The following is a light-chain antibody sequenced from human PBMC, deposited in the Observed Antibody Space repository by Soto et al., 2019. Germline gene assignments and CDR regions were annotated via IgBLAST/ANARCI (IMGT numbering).Light chain of an antibody. Sequence: EIVLKKSPGTLSLSPLEIATRCCMASQSVSSSYLAWYQQKPGQAPRLLIYDASNRATGIPARFSGSGSGTDFTLTISSLEPEDFAVYYCQQRSNWPRGTFGQGTRLEIK. CDR2: DAS. J-gene: IGKJ5*01. CDR1: QSVSSSY. CDR3: QQRSNWPRGT. V-gene: IGKV3-11*01.